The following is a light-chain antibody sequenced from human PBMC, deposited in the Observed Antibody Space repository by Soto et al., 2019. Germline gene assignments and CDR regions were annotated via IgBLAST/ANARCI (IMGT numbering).Light chain of an antibody. J-gene: IGKJ1*01. CDR3: QHYNSYSEA. Sequence: DIQMTQSPSTLSGSVGDRVTITCRASQTISSWLAWYQQKPGKAPKLLIYKASTLKSGVPSRFSGSGSGTEFTLTISSLQPDDFATDYCQHYNSYSEACGQGTKVDIK. CDR2: KAS. V-gene: IGKV1-5*03. CDR1: QTISSW.